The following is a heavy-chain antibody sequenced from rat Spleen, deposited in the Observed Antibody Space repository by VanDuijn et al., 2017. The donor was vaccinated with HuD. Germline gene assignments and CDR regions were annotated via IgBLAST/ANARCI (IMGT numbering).Heavy chain of an antibody. D-gene: IGHD1-5*01. Sequence: EVQLVETGGGLVQPGRSLKLSCAASGFTFNDYYMAWVRQAPTKGLEWVATINYDGSSTNYRDSVKGRFTISRDNAKSTLYLQMDSLRSEDTATYYCTVRRGPHRYNYWYFDFWGPGTMVTVSS. CDR2: INYDGSST. J-gene: IGHJ1*01. CDR1: GFTFNDYY. V-gene: IGHV5-7*01. CDR3: TVRRGPHRYNYWYFDF.